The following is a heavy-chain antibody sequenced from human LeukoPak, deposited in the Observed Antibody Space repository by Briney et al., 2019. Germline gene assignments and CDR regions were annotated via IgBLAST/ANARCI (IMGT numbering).Heavy chain of an antibody. CDR2: IYYSGST. D-gene: IGHD1-26*01. CDR1: GGSISSGSYY. Sequence: SETLSLTCTVSGGSISSGSYYWRWIRQPPGKGLEWIGYIYYSGSTNYNPSLKSRVTISVDRSKNQFSLKLRSVIAADTAVYYCARVGWELLGPFDHWGQGTLVTVSS. J-gene: IGHJ4*02. V-gene: IGHV4-61*01. CDR3: ARVGWELLGPFDH.